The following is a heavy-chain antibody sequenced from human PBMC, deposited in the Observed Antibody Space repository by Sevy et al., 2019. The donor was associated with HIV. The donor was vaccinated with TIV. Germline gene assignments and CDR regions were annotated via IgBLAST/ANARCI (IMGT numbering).Heavy chain of an antibody. CDR3: ARGKSGYGYALNY. V-gene: IGHV3-66*01. Sequence: GSLRLSCAASGFTVNSNYMTWVRQAPGKGMEGVAVIHRDDTTYHADSLKDRYTISRDNFKNTLYLHMISLRAEDTAVYYCARGKSGYGYALNYWGQGTLVTVSS. J-gene: IGHJ4*02. CDR2: IHRDDTT. CDR1: GFTVNSNY. D-gene: IGHD5-18*01.